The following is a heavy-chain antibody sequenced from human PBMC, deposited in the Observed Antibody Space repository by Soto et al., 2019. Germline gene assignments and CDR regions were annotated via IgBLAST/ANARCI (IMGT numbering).Heavy chain of an antibody. CDR2: IYSGGST. CDR1: GFTVSDNY. D-gene: IGHD2-15*01. CDR3: ARSPANVFCRGGSCYSDC. J-gene: IGHJ4*02. Sequence: SLRLSCAASGFTVSDNYMSWVRQAPEKGLEWVSLIYSGGSTYYADSVQGRFTISRDNSKNTLYLQMNSLRAEDTAVYYCARSPANVFCRGGSCYSDCWGQGTLVTVSS. V-gene: IGHV3-53*01.